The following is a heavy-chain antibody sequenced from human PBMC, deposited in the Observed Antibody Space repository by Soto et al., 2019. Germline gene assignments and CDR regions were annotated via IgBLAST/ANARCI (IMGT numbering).Heavy chain of an antibody. CDR1: GFTFSSYA. J-gene: IGHJ4*02. Sequence: QVQLVESGGGVVQPGRSLRLSCAASGFTFSSYAMHWVRQAPGKGLEWVAVISYDGSNKYYADSVKGRFTISRDNSKNTLYLQKNSLRAEDTAVYYCARVPPGYWGQGTLVTVSS. CDR2: ISYDGSNK. CDR3: ARVPPGY. V-gene: IGHV3-30-3*01.